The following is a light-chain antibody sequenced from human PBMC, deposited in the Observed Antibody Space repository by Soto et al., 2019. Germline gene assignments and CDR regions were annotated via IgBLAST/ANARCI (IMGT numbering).Light chain of an antibody. J-gene: IGKJ4*01. Sequence: EIVLTQSPATLSLSPGERATLSCRASQSVSSYLAWYQQKPGQAPRLLIYDASNRATGIPARFSGSRSGTDFTLPISSLEPEDFAVYYCQQRSIWPLTFGGGTKVEIK. CDR2: DAS. CDR3: QQRSIWPLT. CDR1: QSVSSY. V-gene: IGKV3-11*01.